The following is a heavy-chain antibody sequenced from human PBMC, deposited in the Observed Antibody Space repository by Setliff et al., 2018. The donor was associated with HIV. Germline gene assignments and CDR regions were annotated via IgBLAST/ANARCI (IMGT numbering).Heavy chain of an antibody. CDR3: ALPYCGGGNCWSSASLPPAGWFDP. CDR2: IIPMYGVA. CDR1: GGTFNSYA. V-gene: IGHV1-69*05. J-gene: IGHJ5*02. D-gene: IGHD2-15*01. Sequence: GASVKVSCKASGGTFNSYAISWVRQAPGQGPEWMGGIIPMYGVANYAQKFQGRVTITTDESTSTAYMELSSLRSEDTAVYYCALPYCGGGNCWSSASLPPAGWFDPWGQGTLVTVSS.